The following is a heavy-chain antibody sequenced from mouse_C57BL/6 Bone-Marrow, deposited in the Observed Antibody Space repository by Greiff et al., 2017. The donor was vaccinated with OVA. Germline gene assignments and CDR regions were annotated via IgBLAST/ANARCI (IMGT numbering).Heavy chain of an antibody. CDR3: TRRRTTVVATDYFDY. CDR2: IRNKANNHAT. V-gene: IGHV6-6*01. Sequence: EVKLEESGGGLVQPGGSMKLSCAASGFTFSDAWMDWVRQSPEKGLEWVAEIRNKANNHATYYAESVKGRFTISRDDSKSSVYLQMNSLRAEDTGIYYCTRRRTTVVATDYFDYWGQGTTLTVSS. J-gene: IGHJ2*01. CDR1: GFTFSDAW. D-gene: IGHD1-1*01.